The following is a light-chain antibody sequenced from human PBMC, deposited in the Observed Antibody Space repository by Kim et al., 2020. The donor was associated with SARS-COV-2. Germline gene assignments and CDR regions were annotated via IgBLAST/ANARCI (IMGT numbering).Light chain of an antibody. J-gene: IGLJ1*01. CDR3: SSYTSSSTFG. V-gene: IGLV2-14*04. CDR1: SSDVGGYNY. CDR2: DVS. Sequence: GQSITISCTGPSSDVGGYNYVSWYQQHPGKAPKLMIYDVSKRPSGVSNRFSGSKSGNTASLTISGLQAEDEADYYCSSYTSSSTFGFGTGTKVTVL.